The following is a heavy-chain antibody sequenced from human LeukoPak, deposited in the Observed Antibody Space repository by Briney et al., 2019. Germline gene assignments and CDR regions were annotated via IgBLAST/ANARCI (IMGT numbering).Heavy chain of an antibody. D-gene: IGHD5-24*01. CDR1: GFTFSGSA. Sequence: QPGGSLRLSCAASGFTFSGSAMHWVRQASGKGLEWVGRIRSKANSYATAYAASVKGRFTISRDDSKNTAYLQMNSLKTEDTAVYYCTREMATKNFYYYYMDVWGKGTTVTVSS. J-gene: IGHJ6*03. CDR3: TREMATKNFYYYYMDV. V-gene: IGHV3-73*01. CDR2: IRSKANSYAT.